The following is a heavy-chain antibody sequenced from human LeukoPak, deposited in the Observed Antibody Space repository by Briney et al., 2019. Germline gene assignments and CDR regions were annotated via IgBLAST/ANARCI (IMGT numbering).Heavy chain of an antibody. CDR1: GYTFTSYG. Sequence: ASVKVSCKASGYTFTSYGISWVRQAPGQGLEWMGWISAYNGNTNYAQKLQGRVTMTTDTSTSTAYMELRSLRSDDTAVYYCARDDYGGNSGGDYYYYGMDVWGQGTTVTVSS. D-gene: IGHD4-23*01. CDR3: ARDDYGGNSGGDYYYYGMDV. J-gene: IGHJ6*02. V-gene: IGHV1-18*01. CDR2: ISAYNGNT.